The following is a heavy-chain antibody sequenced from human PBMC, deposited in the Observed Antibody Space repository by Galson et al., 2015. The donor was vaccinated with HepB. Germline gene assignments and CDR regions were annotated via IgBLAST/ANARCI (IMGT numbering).Heavy chain of an antibody. J-gene: IGHJ6*03. CDR1: GYSFANYW. V-gene: IGHV5-51*03. Sequence: QSGAEVKKSGESLKISCEGSGYSFANYWIAWVRQMPGKGLEWMGIIYPGDSDTRYSPSFQGQVTISVDRSINTAYLQWSSLKASDTAMYYCARGSYCSVNSCSPWSYLDVWGKGTTVTVSS. D-gene: IGHD2-15*01. CDR3: ARGSYCSVNSCSPWSYLDV. CDR2: IYPGDSDT.